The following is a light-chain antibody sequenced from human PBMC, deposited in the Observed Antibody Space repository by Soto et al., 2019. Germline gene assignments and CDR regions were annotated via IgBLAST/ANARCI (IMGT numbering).Light chain of an antibody. CDR3: QQYHLYWT. CDR2: DAS. V-gene: IGKV1-5*01. J-gene: IGKJ1*01. Sequence: DIQMTQSPSTLSASVGDRVTITCRASQSISSWLAWYQQKPGKAPKLLIYDASSLESGVPSRFSGSGSGTEFTLTIDNLQPEDFATYYCQQYHLYWTFGPGTKVDIK. CDR1: QSISSW.